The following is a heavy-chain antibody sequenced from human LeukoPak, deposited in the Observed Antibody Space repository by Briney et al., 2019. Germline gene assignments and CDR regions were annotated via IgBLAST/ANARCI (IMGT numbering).Heavy chain of an antibody. D-gene: IGHD4/OR15-4a*01. CDR1: GYIFLDYG. J-gene: IGHJ4*02. CDR2: VGPYNGKT. CDR3: TRDFSAKKATITDI. Sequence: ASVKVSCKASGYIFLDYGISWLRQAPGQGLEWMGWVGPYNGKTKYSQKSQGRVTMTTDTLTNTAFLELTNLRPDDTATYYCTRDFSAKKATITDIWGQGTMVVVSS. V-gene: IGHV1-18*01.